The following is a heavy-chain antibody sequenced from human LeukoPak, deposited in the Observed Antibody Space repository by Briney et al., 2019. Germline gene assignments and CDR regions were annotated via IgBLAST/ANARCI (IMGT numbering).Heavy chain of an antibody. J-gene: IGHJ4*02. CDR2: IWNDGSNK. CDR1: GFTFSSYG. V-gene: IGHV3-30*02. CDR3: SKGLRYFDY. D-gene: IGHD3-16*01. Sequence: GGSLRLSCAASGFTFSSYGMHWVRKAQGKGMGWVAVIWNDGSNKYYEDSVKGRFTISRENSKKKLYLQMKSLRAEETAVYYCSKGLRYFDYWGQGTLVTVSS.